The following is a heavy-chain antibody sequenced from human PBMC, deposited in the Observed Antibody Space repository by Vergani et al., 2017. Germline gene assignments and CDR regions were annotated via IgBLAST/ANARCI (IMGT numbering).Heavy chain of an antibody. CDR2: IWYDGSNK. CDR1: GFTFSSYG. V-gene: IGHV3-33*01. CDR3: ARRLGVVVPAAISKGSSYYYGMDV. D-gene: IGHD2-2*01. J-gene: IGHJ6*02. Sequence: VQLVESGGGVVQPGRSLRLSCAASGFTFSSYGMHWVRQAPGKGLEWVAVIWYDGSNKYYADSVKGRFTISRDNSKNTLYLQMNSLRAEDTAVYYCARRLGVVVPAAISKGSSYYYGMDVWGQGTTVTVSS.